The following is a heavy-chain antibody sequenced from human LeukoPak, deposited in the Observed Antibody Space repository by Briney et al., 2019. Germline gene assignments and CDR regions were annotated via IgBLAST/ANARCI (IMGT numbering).Heavy chain of an antibody. CDR2: INHSGST. CDR3: ARDIVVVPAATGSFDY. V-gene: IGHV4-34*01. Sequence: SETLSLTCAVYGGSFGGYYWSWIRQPPGKGLEWIGEINHSGSTNYNPSLKSRVTISVDTSKNQFSLKLSSVTAADTAVYYCARDIVVVPAATGSFDYWGQGTLVTVSS. D-gene: IGHD2-2*01. J-gene: IGHJ4*02. CDR1: GGSFGGYY.